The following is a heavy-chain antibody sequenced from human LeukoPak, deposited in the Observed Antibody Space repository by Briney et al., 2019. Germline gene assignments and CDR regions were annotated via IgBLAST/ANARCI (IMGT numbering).Heavy chain of an antibody. CDR3: ARGQKNKRGSYYGY. CDR2: IYTSGST. Sequence: KASETLSLTCTVSGGSISSYYWSWIRQPAGKGLEWIGRIYTSGSTNYNPSLKSRVTMSVDTSKNQFSLKLSSVTAADTAVYYCARGQKNKRGSYYGYWGQGTLVTVSS. CDR1: GGSISSYY. J-gene: IGHJ4*02. D-gene: IGHD1-26*01. V-gene: IGHV4-4*07.